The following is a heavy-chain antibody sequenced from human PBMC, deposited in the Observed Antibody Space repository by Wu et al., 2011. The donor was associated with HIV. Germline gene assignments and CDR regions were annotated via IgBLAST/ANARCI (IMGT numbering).Heavy chain of an antibody. CDR3: ARGPGDFDY. Sequence: AQKFQGRVTMTRDTSISTAYMELSRLRSDDTAVYYCARGPGDFDYWGQGTLVTVSS. D-gene: IGHD2-2*01. J-gene: IGHJ4*02. V-gene: IGHV1-2*02.